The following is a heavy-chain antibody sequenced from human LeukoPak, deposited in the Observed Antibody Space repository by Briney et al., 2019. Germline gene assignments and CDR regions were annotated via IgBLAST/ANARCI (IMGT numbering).Heavy chain of an antibody. CDR3: AKGLRLYLDAFDI. CDR1: GFTFSSYG. Sequence: GGSLRLSCAASGFTFSSYGMHWVRQAPGKGLEWVAFIRYDGSNKYYADSVKGRFTISRDNSKNTLYLQMNSLRAEDTAVYHCAKGLRLYLDAFDIWGQGTMVTVSS. D-gene: IGHD2-8*01. V-gene: IGHV3-30*02. J-gene: IGHJ3*02. CDR2: IRYDGSNK.